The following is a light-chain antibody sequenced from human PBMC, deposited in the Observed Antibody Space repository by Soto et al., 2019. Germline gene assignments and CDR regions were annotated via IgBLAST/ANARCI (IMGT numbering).Light chain of an antibody. CDR1: SSNIGSNY. Sequence: QSVLTQPPSASGTPGQRVTISCSGSSSNIGSNYVYWYQQLPGTAPKLLIYRNNQRPSGVPDRFSGSKSGTSASLAISGLRSEDEADYYCAAWDDSLSGRAFGGGTKLPS. CDR2: RNN. CDR3: AAWDDSLSGRA. V-gene: IGLV1-47*01. J-gene: IGLJ2*01.